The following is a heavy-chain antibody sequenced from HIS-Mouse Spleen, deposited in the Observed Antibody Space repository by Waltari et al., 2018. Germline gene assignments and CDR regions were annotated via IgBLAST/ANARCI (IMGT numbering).Heavy chain of an antibody. D-gene: IGHD6-13*01. J-gene: IGHJ2*01. V-gene: IGHV4-39*07. CDR1: GGSISSSSYY. Sequence: QLQLQESGPGLVKPSETLSLTCTVSGGSISSSSYYWGWIRQPPGKGLEWIGSIYYSGSPSYTPSLKSRLTISVDTSKNQFSLKLSSMTAADTAVYYCAREIPYSSSWYDWYFDLWGRGTLVTVSS. CDR2: IYYSGSP. CDR3: AREIPYSSSWYDWYFDL.